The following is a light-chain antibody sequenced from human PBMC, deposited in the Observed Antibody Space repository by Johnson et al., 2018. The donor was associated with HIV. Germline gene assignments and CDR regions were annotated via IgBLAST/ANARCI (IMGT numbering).Light chain of an antibody. CDR1: SANIGDNS. V-gene: IGLV1-51*02. J-gene: IGLJ1*01. Sequence: QSVLTQPPSVSAAPGQKVTISCSGSSANIGDNSVSWYQQLPGTAPKLLIYETNKRPSGIPDRFSASKSGTSATLDITGLQTGDEADYYCGTWDSGLGAHYVFGTGTKVTVL. CDR3: GTWDSGLGAHYV. CDR2: ETN.